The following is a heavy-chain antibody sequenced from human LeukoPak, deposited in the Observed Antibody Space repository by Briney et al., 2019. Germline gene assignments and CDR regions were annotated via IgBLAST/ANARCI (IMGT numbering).Heavy chain of an antibody. CDR2: IYHSGST. V-gene: IGHV4-38-2*02. Sequence: SETLSLTCTVSGYSISGGYYWGWIRQPPGKGLEWIGSIYHSGSTYYNPSLKSRVTISVDTSKSQFSLKLSSVTAADTAVYYCARDRGRYDILTGYRSGRLDYWGQGTLVTVSS. CDR3: ARDRGRYDILTGYRSGRLDY. D-gene: IGHD3-9*01. J-gene: IGHJ4*02. CDR1: GYSISGGYY.